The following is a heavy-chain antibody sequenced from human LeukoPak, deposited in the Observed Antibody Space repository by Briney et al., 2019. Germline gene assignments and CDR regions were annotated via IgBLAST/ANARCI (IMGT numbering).Heavy chain of an antibody. V-gene: IGHV1-18*01. D-gene: IGHD6-13*01. CDR1: GYTFTSYG. J-gene: IGHJ5*02. CDR2: ISGYSGNT. Sequence: ASVKVSCKASGYTFTSYGISWVRQAPGQGLEWMGWISGYSGNTKYAQKLQGRVTVTKDTSTSTAYMELRSMRSDDTAVYYCARDPAAGTQTLNWFDPWGQGTLVTVSS. CDR3: ARDPAAGTQTLNWFDP.